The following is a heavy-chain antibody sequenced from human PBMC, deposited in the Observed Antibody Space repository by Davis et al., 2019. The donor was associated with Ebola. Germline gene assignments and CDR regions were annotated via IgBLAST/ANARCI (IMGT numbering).Heavy chain of an antibody. CDR3: ARLGDGYNGY. V-gene: IGHV1-69*02. J-gene: IGHJ4*02. CDR2: IIPMLGIA. D-gene: IGHD5-24*01. Sequence: AASVKVSCKASGYTFTSYYMHWVRQAPGQGLEWMGRIIPMLGIANYAQKFQGRVTITADKSTSTAYMELSSLRSEDTAVYYCARLGDGYNGYWGQGTLVTVSS. CDR1: GYTFTSYY.